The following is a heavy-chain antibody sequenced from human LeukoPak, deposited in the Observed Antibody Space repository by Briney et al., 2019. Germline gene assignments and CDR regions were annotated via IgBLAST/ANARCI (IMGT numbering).Heavy chain of an antibody. D-gene: IGHD6-13*01. CDR3: ARRRRIAAAGTMWFDP. Sequence: SETLSLTCTVSDGSISSYYWSWIRQPPGKGLEWIGYIYYSGSTNYNPSLKSRVTISVDTSKNQFSLKLSSVTAADTAVYYCARRRRIAAAGTMWFDPWGQGTLVTVSS. J-gene: IGHJ5*02. CDR1: DGSISSYY. CDR2: IYYSGST. V-gene: IGHV4-59*01.